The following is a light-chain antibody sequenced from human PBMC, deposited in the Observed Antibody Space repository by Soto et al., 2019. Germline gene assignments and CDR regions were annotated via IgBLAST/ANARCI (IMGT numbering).Light chain of an antibody. CDR2: WAS. CDR3: QQYHSTPWT. V-gene: IGKV4-1*01. J-gene: IGKJ1*01. Sequence: DVVMTQSPDSLAVSLGERATIKCKSSQSVLHSPSNNNFLLWYQQKPGRPPKLLIHWASTRQSGVPDRFSGSGSGTDFTLTIHNLQPEDVAVYYCQQYHSTPWTFGQGTRVEIK. CDR1: QSVLHSPSNNNF.